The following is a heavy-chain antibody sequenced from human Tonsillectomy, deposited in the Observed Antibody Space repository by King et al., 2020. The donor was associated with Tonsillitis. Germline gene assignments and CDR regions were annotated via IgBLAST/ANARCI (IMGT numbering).Heavy chain of an antibody. Sequence: VQLVESGGGLVQPGGSLRLSCAASGFTFSSYWMHWVRQAPGKGLVWVSRINSDVSNTSYADSVKGRFTVSRDNAKNTLYLQMNSLRADDTAVYYCARGPNKVMVYYAMDVWGQGTTVTVSS. CDR1: GFTFSSYW. J-gene: IGHJ6*02. D-gene: IGHD3-16*01. V-gene: IGHV3-74*01. CDR2: INSDVSNT. CDR3: ARGPNKVMVYYAMDV.